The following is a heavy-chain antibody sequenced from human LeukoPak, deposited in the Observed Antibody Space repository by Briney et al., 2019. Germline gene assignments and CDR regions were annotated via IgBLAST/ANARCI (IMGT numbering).Heavy chain of an antibody. Sequence: GGSLRLSCAASGFTFDDYAMHWVRQAPGKGLEWVSLISGDGGSTYYADSVKGRFTISRDNSKNSLYLQMNSLRTEDTALYYCARDRPYITMVRGVIIRTNWFDPWGQGTLVTVSS. D-gene: IGHD3-10*01. V-gene: IGHV3-43*02. CDR2: ISGDGGST. CDR1: GFTFDDYA. CDR3: ARDRPYITMVRGVIIRTNWFDP. J-gene: IGHJ5*02.